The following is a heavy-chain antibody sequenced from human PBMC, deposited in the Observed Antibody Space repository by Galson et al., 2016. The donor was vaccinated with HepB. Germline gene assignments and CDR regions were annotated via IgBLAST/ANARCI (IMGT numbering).Heavy chain of an antibody. CDR3: ARRSYPLDY. Sequence: LSLTYTVSGGSISSSSYYWGWIRQPPGKGLEWIGSIYYSGSTYYNPSLKSRVTISVDTSKNQFSLKLSSVTAADTAVYYCARRSYPLDYWGQGTLVTVSS. J-gene: IGHJ4*02. CDR1: GGSISSSSYY. V-gene: IGHV4-39*01. CDR2: IYYSGST.